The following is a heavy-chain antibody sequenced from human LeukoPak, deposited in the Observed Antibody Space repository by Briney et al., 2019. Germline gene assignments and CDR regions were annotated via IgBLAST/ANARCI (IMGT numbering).Heavy chain of an antibody. D-gene: IGHD3-10*01. CDR3: ARQSRGVFDF. CDR2: INTNTGNP. CDR1: RYTFANYR. Sequence: ASVKVSCTASRYTFANYRMNWVRQAPGQGLEWMGWINTNTGNPTYAQGFTGRFAFSLDTSVSTAYLQISSLKAEDTAVYYCARQSRGVFDFWGQGTLVTVSS. J-gene: IGHJ4*02. V-gene: IGHV7-4-1*02.